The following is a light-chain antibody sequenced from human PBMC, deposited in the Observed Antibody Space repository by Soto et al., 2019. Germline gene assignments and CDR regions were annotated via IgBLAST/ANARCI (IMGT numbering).Light chain of an antibody. V-gene: IGKV3-15*01. J-gene: IGKJ1*01. CDR3: QQYNMWPLT. CDR1: QSVSID. CDR2: GAS. Sequence: EIVMTQSPATLSVSPGERATLSCRASQSVSIDLAWYRQTPGQAPRLLIYGASTRATGIPVRFSGSASGTEFTLTISSLQSEDFTVYYCQQYNMWPLTFGQVGKVDIK.